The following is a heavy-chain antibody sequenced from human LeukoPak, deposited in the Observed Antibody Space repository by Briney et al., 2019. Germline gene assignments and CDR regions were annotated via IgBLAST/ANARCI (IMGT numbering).Heavy chain of an antibody. D-gene: IGHD6-19*01. Sequence: ASVNVSCKASGYTFTSCYINWVRQATGQGLEWMGWMNPNSGNTGYGQSFQGRITMTRDISIGTAYMELSNLTSEDTAIYYCTRGSSGRRDNWGQGTLVTVSA. CDR3: TRGSSGRRDN. CDR1: GYTFTSCY. CDR2: MNPNSGNT. V-gene: IGHV1-8*01. J-gene: IGHJ4*02.